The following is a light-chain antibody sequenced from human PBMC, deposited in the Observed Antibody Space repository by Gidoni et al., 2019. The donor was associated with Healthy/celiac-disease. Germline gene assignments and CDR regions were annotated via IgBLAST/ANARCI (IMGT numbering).Light chain of an antibody. CDR1: QSVNRN. Sequence: EIVMTQSPATLSVSPGERATLSCRARQSVNRNLAWYQQKPGQAPRLLIYGAATRATEFTLTISSLQSEDFAVYYCQQYNNWPPITFGGXTKVEIK. CDR3: QQYNNWPPIT. CDR2: GAA. J-gene: IGKJ4*01. V-gene: IGKV3-15*01.